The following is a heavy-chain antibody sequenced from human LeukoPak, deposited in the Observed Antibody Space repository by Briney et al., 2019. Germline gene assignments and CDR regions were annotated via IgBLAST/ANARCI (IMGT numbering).Heavy chain of an antibody. CDR3: AKDLSLRSSDWYPGFDY. J-gene: IGHJ4*02. Sequence: GGSLRLSCVASGLTFTNYVMGWVRQAPGKGLEWVSAISGSSDSTYYAAPVKGRFTISRDNSKNTLYLQMNSLRAEDTAVYYCAKDLSLRSSDWYPGFDYWGQGTLVTVSS. V-gene: IGHV3-23*01. D-gene: IGHD6-19*01. CDR2: ISGSSDST. CDR1: GLTFTNYV.